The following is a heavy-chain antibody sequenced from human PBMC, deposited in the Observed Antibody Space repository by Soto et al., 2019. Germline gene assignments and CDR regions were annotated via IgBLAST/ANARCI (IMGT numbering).Heavy chain of an antibody. D-gene: IGHD2-15*01. V-gene: IGHV5-51*01. CDR1: GYSFTTYW. Sequence: GESLKISCSTSGYSFTTYWIGWVRQMPGKGLEWVGLIFPGDSDTRYSPSFQGQVTISADKSISTAYLQWDSLKASDTAMYYCVRLVNSGWFDPWGQGTLVTVSS. CDR2: IFPGDSDT. CDR3: VRLVNSGWFDP. J-gene: IGHJ5*02.